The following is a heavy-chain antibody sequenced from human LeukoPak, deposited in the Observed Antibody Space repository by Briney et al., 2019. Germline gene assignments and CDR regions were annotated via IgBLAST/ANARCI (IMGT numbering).Heavy chain of an antibody. D-gene: IGHD3-10*01. CDR2: ISYDGSNK. V-gene: IGHV3-30*04. J-gene: IGHJ6*03. Sequence: PGRSLRLSCAASGFTFSSYAMHWVRQAPGKGLEWVAVISYDGSNKYYADSVKGRFTVSRDNSKNTLYLQMNSLRAYDTAVYYCTKQNYGSGSYFTGHYYYYYMDVWGKGTTVTVSS. CDR1: GFTFSSYA. CDR3: TKQNYGSGSYFTGHYYYYYMDV.